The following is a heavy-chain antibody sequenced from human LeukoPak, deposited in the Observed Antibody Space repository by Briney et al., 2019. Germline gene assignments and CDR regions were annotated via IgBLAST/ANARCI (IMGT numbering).Heavy chain of an antibody. CDR1: VYTFTDYY. D-gene: IGHD1-26*01. Sequence: ASVKVSCKASVYTFTDYYMHWVRHARGQGFVWMGDINPNSGDTNYAQKFQGRVTMTRDPSISTAYMALTRLRSDDTAVYYCARDAWLVGTTNLYYFDYWGQGTLVTVSS. J-gene: IGHJ4*02. V-gene: IGHV1-2*02. CDR2: INPNSGDT. CDR3: ARDAWLVGTTNLYYFDY.